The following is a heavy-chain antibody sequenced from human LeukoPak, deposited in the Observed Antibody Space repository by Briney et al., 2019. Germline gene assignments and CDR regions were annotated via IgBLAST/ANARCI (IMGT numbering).Heavy chain of an antibody. CDR2: ISSSSSYI. CDR1: GFTFSSYS. D-gene: IGHD1-26*01. V-gene: IGHV3-21*01. J-gene: IGHJ4*02. CDR3: ARVVSVGATPDY. Sequence: PGGSLRLSCAASGFTFSSYSMNWVRQAPGKGLEWVSSISSSSSYIYYADSVKGRFTISRDNAKNSLYLQMNSLRAEDTAVYYCARVVSVGATPDYWGQGTLVTVSS.